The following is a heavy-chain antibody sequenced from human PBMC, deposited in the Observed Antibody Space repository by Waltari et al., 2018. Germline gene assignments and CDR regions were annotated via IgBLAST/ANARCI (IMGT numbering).Heavy chain of an antibody. CDR3: ARGGVVAGTSGFDY. Sequence: QVQLVQSGAEVQKPGASVQVSCKASGFPFTSYAMHWVRPAPGQRLEWMGWINAGNGNTKYSQKFQGRVTITRDTSASTAYMELSSLRSEDTAVYYCARGGVVAGTSGFDYWGQGTLVTVSS. CDR1: GFPFTSYA. V-gene: IGHV1-3*01. J-gene: IGHJ4*02. CDR2: INAGNGNT. D-gene: IGHD6-19*01.